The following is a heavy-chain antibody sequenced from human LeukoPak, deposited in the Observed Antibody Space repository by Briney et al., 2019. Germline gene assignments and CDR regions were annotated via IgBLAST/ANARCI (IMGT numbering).Heavy chain of an antibody. CDR2: IHYSGST. J-gene: IGHJ3*02. CDR3: ARDSGGSYYSAFDI. CDR1: GGSISSGGYY. V-gene: IGHV4-31*03. D-gene: IGHD1-26*01. Sequence: PSQTLSLTCTVSGGSISSGGYYWSWIRQHPGKGLDWIGNIHYSGSTYYNPSLKSRVTISVDTSKNQFSLKLSSVTAADTAVYYCARDSGGSYYSAFDIWGQGTMVTVSS.